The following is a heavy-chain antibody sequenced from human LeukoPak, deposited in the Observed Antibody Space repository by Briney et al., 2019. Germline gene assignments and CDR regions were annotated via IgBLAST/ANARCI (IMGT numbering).Heavy chain of an antibody. CDR1: GGSISSGDYY. D-gene: IGHD3-3*01. J-gene: IGHJ6*03. CDR3: ARAQANDFWSGYSPYYYMDV. Sequence: SETLSLTCTVSGGSISSGDYYWSWIRQPPGKGLEWIGYIYYSGSTYYNPSLKSRVTISVDTSKNQFSLKLSSVTAADTAVYYCARAQANDFWSGYSPYYYMDVWGKGTTVTVSS. V-gene: IGHV4-30-4*08. CDR2: IYYSGST.